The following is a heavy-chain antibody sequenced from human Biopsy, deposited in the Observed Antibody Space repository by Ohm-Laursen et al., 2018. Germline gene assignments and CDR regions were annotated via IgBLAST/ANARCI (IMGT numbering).Heavy chain of an antibody. Sequence: SVKVSCNASGYWFSRYAISWVRQAPGQGLEWMGWIDPKSGGTNYAQKFQGRVTMTRDTSISTTYMELRRLTSDDTAVFYCARELGDFWGGRQFDFWGQGTLVTVSS. CDR2: IDPKSGGT. J-gene: IGHJ5*01. CDR3: ARELGDFWGGRQFDF. D-gene: IGHD3-3*01. CDR1: GYWFSRYA. V-gene: IGHV1-2*02.